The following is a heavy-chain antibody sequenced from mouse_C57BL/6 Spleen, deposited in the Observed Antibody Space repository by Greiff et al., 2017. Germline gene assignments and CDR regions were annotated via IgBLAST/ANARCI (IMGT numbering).Heavy chain of an antibody. J-gene: IGHJ3*01. CDR1: GYTFTSYT. CDR2: INPSSGYT. V-gene: IGHV1-4*01. CDR3: AREGTAQATPFAY. D-gene: IGHD3-2*02. Sequence: VKLQESGAELARPGASVKMSCKASGYTFTSYTMHWVKQRPGQGLEWIGYINPSSGYTKYNQKFKDKATLTADKSSSTAYMQLSSLTSEDSAVYYCAREGTAQATPFAYWGQGTLVTVSA.